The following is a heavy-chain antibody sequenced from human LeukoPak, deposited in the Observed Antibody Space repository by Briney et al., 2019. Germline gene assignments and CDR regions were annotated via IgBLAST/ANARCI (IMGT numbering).Heavy chain of an antibody. V-gene: IGHV1-2*02. CDR2: INPNSGGT. CDR3: ARHRGTSDTFDI. J-gene: IGHJ3*02. CDR1: GYTFTGYY. Sequence: ASVKVSCKASGYTFTGYYIHWVRQAPGQGLEWMGWINPNSGGTNYAQKFQGRVTMTRDTSISTAYIELSRLRSDDTALYYCARHRGTSDTFDIWGHGTMVTVSS. D-gene: IGHD1-1*01.